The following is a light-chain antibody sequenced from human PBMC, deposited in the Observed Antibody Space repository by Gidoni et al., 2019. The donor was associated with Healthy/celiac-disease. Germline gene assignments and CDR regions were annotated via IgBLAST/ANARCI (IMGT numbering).Light chain of an antibody. CDR3: ATWDDRLNGYV. CDR2: NND. Sequence: QSVLTQPPSASGTPGQRVTISCSGSSSNIGRNAVNWYHHLPGTAPKVLIYNNDQWPSGVPDRFSGSKPGTSASLAITGLQSEDEGDYYCATWDDRLNGYVFGTGTTVTVL. CDR1: SSNIGRNA. V-gene: IGLV1-44*01. J-gene: IGLJ1*01.